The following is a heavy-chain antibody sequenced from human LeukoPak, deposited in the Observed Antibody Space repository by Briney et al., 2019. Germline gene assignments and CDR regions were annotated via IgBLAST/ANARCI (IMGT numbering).Heavy chain of an antibody. CDR1: GYTFTSYA. J-gene: IGHJ4*02. CDR3: ARYNVGDGELFDY. V-gene: IGHV1-3*01. CDR2: INAGNGNR. Sequence: ASVKVSCKASGYTFTSYAIHWVRQAPGQRLEWMGWINAGNGNRKYSQSFQGKVTLTSDTYASTAYTDLSSLRSEDTAVYYCARYNVGDGELFDYRGQGTLVTVSS. D-gene: IGHD4-17*01.